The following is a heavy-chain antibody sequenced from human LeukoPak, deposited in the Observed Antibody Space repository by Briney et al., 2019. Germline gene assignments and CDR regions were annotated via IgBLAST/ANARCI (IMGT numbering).Heavy chain of an antibody. CDR1: GFTFSSYG. Sequence: PGGSLRLSCAASGFTFSSYGMHWVRQAPGKGLEWVAVIWYDGSNKYYADSVKGRSTISRDNSKNTLYLQMNSLRAEDTAVYYCAGGPYYSDSSGYPGGLDYWGQGTLVTVSS. CDR3: AGGPYYSDSSGYPGGLDY. V-gene: IGHV3-33*01. CDR2: IWYDGSNK. J-gene: IGHJ4*02. D-gene: IGHD3-22*01.